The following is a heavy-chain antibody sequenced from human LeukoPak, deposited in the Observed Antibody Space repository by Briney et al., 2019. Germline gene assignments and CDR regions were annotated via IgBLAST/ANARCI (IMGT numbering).Heavy chain of an antibody. CDR1: GGSISSYY. CDR2: IHYSGST. D-gene: IGHD4-17*01. V-gene: IGHV4-59*12. CDR3: ARGPLTMTRGFDP. J-gene: IGHJ5*02. Sequence: PSETLSLTCTVSGGSISSYYWSWIRQPPGKGLEWIGYIHYSGSTNYNPSLKSRLTISVETSKNQFSLKLSSVTAADTAVYYCARGPLTMTRGFDPWGQGTLVTVSS.